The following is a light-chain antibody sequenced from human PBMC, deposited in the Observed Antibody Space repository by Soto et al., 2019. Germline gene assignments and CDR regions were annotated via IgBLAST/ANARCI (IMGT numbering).Light chain of an antibody. CDR1: QSVSNN. CDR3: QQYNDWSPWT. V-gene: IGKV3-15*01. CDR2: DAS. J-gene: IGKJ1*01. Sequence: ILMTQSPATLSVSPGERATLSCRASQSVSNNLAWYQQNPGPAPRLLIYDASTRATGIPARFSGSGYGTEFTLTISGRQSEDFAVYYCQQYNDWSPWTFGQGTKVEIK.